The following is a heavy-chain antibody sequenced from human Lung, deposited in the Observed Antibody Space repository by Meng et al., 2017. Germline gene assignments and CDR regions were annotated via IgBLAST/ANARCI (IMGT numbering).Heavy chain of an antibody. J-gene: IGHJ4*02. CDR3: AHIVLYDSYDY. CDR2: IYWDDDK. D-gene: IGHD3-22*01. Sequence: ITLKESRPTLVKPTQTLTLTCAFSGFSRCTSGVGVGWIRQPPGKALEWLALIYWDDDKRYSPSLKSRLTITKDTSKNQVVLTMTNMDPVDTATYYCAHIVLYDSYDYWGQGTLVTVSS. CDR1: GFSRCTSGVG. V-gene: IGHV2-5*02.